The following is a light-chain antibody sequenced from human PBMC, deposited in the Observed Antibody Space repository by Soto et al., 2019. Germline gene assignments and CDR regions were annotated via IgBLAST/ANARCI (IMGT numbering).Light chain of an antibody. CDR3: QPYSSSPIS. CDR2: DVS. CDR1: QSVSSY. J-gene: IGKJ5*01. Sequence: CRGERASSSRRASQSVSSYLAWYQQKPGQAPRLLIYDVSSRATGIPDRFSGSGSGTDFNLTRCRQDREAVAAYYFQPYSSSPISFGQGTRLEIK. V-gene: IGKV3-20*01.